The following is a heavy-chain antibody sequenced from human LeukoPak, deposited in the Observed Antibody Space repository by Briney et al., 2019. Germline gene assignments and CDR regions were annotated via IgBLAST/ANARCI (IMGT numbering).Heavy chain of an antibody. D-gene: IGHD3-22*01. Sequence: GGSLRLSCAASGFTFSSYAMSWVRQAPGKGLEWVSSISGSGGSTHYADSVKGRFTISRDKTKNTLYLQMNSLRAEDTAVYYCAKSAYYDASGYYREYYFDYWGQGTLVTVSS. CDR1: GFTFSSYA. CDR3: AKSAYYDASGYYREYYFDY. J-gene: IGHJ4*02. CDR2: ISGSGGST. V-gene: IGHV3-23*01.